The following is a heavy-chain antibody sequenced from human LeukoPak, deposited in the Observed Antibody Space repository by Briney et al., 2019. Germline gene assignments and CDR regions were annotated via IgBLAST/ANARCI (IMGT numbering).Heavy chain of an antibody. CDR1: GFTFSSYW. J-gene: IGHJ4*02. CDR3: ARTSIAVAALDFDY. D-gene: IGHD6-19*01. V-gene: IGHV3-74*01. CDR2: INSDGSST. Sequence: GGSLRLSCAASGFTFSSYWMHWVRHAPGKGLVWVSRINSDGSSTSYADSVKGRFTISRDNAKNTLYLQMNSLRAEDTAVYYCARTSIAVAALDFDYWGQGTLVTVSS.